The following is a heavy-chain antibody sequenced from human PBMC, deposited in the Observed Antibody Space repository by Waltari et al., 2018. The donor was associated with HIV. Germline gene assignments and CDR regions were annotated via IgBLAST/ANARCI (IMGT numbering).Heavy chain of an antibody. CDR2: INPNTGGT. CDR3: ARVERYYYVSGNFDP. CDR1: GYTFTGYY. D-gene: IGHD3-10*01. J-gene: IGHJ5*02. V-gene: IGHV1-2*02. Sequence: QVQLVQSGADVKKPGASVKVSCKASGYTFTGYYMHWVRQAPGQGLEWMGWINPNTGGTNYAQKFQGRVTMTRDTSISTAYMELSRLRSDDTAVYYCARVERYYYVSGNFDPWGQGTLVTVSS.